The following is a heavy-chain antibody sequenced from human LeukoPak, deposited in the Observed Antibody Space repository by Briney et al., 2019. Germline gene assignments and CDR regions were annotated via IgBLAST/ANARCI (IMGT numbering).Heavy chain of an antibody. J-gene: IGHJ6*03. Sequence: GGSLRLSCAASGFTFSSYSMNWVRQAPGKGLEWVSAISGSGGSTYYADSVKGRFTISRDNSKNTLYLQMNSLRAEDTAVYYCARSQDYYYYYMDVWGKGTMVTVSS. CDR2: ISGSGGST. CDR1: GFTFSSYS. V-gene: IGHV3-23*01. CDR3: ARSQDYYYYYMDV.